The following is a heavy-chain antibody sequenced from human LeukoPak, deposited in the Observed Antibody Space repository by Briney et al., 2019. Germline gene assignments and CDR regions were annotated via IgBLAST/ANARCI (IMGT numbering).Heavy chain of an antibody. CDR1: GFTFSSFW. Sequence: GGSLRLSCAASGFTFSSFWMHWVRQAPGKGVVWVSRIKSDGSSTSYADSVKGRFTISRDNAKNTLYLQMNSLRAEDTAVYYCARDLDYGGYSNFEYWGQGTLVTVSS. CDR2: IKSDGSST. V-gene: IGHV3-74*01. D-gene: IGHD4-23*01. J-gene: IGHJ4*02. CDR3: ARDLDYGGYSNFEY.